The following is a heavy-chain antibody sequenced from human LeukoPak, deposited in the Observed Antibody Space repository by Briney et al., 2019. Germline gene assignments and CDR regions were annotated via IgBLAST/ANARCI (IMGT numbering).Heavy chain of an antibody. CDR1: SGSFRTYY. D-gene: IGHD6-19*01. J-gene: IGHJ4*02. CDR2: IFYNEGT. V-gene: IGHV4-59*12. Sequence: SETLSLTCTVSSGSFRTYYWSWIRQPPGKGLEWIGYIFYNEGTSYNPSLKSRVTISVDTSKNQFSLKLSSVTAADTAVYYCARGGSSGWYGGESVYYFGYWGQGTLVTVSS. CDR3: ARGGSSGWYGGESVYYFGY.